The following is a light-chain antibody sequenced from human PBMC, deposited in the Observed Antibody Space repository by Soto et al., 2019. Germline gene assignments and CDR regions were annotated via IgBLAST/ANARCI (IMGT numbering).Light chain of an antibody. J-gene: IGKJ1*01. V-gene: IGKV1-5*01. Sequence: DIQMTQSPPTLSAFVGDSVTITCRASQTIGNWLAWYQQRPGKAPKLLIYDASRLESGVPLRFSASGSGTEFTLTISSLQPDDFATYYCQQYNSYSGTFGQGTKVDIK. CDR1: QTIGNW. CDR2: DAS. CDR3: QQYNSYSGT.